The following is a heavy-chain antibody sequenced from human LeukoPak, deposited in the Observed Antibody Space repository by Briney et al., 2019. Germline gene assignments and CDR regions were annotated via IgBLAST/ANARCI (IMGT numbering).Heavy chain of an antibody. V-gene: IGHV3-48*01. CDR2: ISGSGDNI. Sequence: GGSLSLLCGASGFAFSSCRMNWVRQARGKGVECVSYISGSGDNISYTDSVKGPFSISRDNAKSSLYLQMNSLRAEDTAVYYCARDRGTYMGYWGQGTLVTVSS. J-gene: IGHJ4*02. CDR1: GFAFSSCR. CDR3: ARDRGTYMGY. D-gene: IGHD3-16*01.